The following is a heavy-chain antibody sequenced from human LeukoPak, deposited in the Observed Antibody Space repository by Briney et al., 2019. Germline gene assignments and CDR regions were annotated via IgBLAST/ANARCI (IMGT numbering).Heavy chain of an antibody. V-gene: IGHV3-20*04. J-gene: IGHJ4*02. D-gene: IGHD2-2*01. CDR1: GFAFDEHG. CDR2: INWSGGST. CDR3: ARAPITSPFYFDY. Sequence: GGSLRLSCTASGFAFDEHGMSWVRQAPGKGLEWVSGINWSGGSTGYADPLRGRFTISRDNAKNSLYLQMDSLRAEDAALYYCARAPITSPFYFDYWGQGTLVTVSS.